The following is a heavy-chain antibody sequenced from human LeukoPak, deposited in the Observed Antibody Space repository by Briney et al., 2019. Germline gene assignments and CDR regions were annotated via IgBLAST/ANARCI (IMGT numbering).Heavy chain of an antibody. V-gene: IGHV4-4*07. D-gene: IGHD3-3*01. CDR3: ARDSGVVLKS. CDR1: GGSISSYY. CDR2: IYTSGST. Sequence: SETLSCTCTAPGGSISSYYWSWFRQPAGKGLEWIGRIYTSGSTNYNPSLKSRVTMSVDTSKNQFSLKLSSVTAADTAVYYCARDSGVVLKSWGQGTLVTVSS. J-gene: IGHJ4*02.